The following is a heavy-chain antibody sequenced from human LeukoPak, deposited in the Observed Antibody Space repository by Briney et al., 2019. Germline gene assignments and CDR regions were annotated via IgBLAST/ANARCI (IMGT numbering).Heavy chain of an antibody. CDR3: ARDDYGDYFIDP. CDR1: GGSIGGSAFY. D-gene: IGHD4-17*01. V-gene: IGHV4-31*03. Sequence: PSETLSLTCTVSGGSIGGSAFYWSWIRQHPGKGPEWIGYMYYRGNTYYNPYLKSRVTISVDTSKNQFFLKLTSVTAADTAVYYCARDDYGDYFIDPWGQGTLVTVSS. J-gene: IGHJ5*02. CDR2: MYYRGNT.